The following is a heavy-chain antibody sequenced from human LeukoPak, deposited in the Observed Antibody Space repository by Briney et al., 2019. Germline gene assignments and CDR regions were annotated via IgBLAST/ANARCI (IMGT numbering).Heavy chain of an antibody. CDR3: ARAPASGSYGYYFDY. Sequence: ASVKVSCKASGGTFSSYAISWVRQAPGQGLEWMGRIIPIFGTANYAQKFQGRVTITTDESTSTAYMELRSLRSEDTAVYYCARAPASGSYGYYFDYWGQGTLVTVSS. V-gene: IGHV1-69*05. J-gene: IGHJ4*02. CDR1: GGTFSSYA. D-gene: IGHD1-26*01. CDR2: IIPIFGTA.